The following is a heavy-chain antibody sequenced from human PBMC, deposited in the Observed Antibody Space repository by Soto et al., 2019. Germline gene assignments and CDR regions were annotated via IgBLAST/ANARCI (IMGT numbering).Heavy chain of an antibody. CDR1: GGSISSGGYS. V-gene: IGHV4-30-2*01. Sequence: QLQLQESGSGLVKPSQTLSLTCAVSGGSISSGGYSWSWIRQPPGKGLEWIGYIYHSGSTYYNPSLKSRVTISAAESKHPFSRKLSPVTAADTAVYSCARAGGLGAVAADYWGQGTLVTVSS. CDR2: IYHSGST. J-gene: IGHJ4*02. D-gene: IGHD6-19*01. CDR3: ARAGGLGAVAADY.